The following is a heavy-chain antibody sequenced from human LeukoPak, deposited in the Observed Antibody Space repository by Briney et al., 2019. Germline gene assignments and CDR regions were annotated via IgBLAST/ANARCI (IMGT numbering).Heavy chain of an antibody. V-gene: IGHV3-53*04. J-gene: IGHJ6*02. D-gene: IGHD2-15*01. CDR1: GFTVSSNY. Sequence: GGSLRLSCAASGFTVSSNYMSWVRQAPGKGLEWVSVIYSGGSTYYADSVKGRFTISRHNSKNTLYLQTNSLRAEDTAVYYCARELYCSGGSCPYYYGMDVWGQGTTVTVSS. CDR2: IYSGGST. CDR3: ARELYCSGGSCPYYYGMDV.